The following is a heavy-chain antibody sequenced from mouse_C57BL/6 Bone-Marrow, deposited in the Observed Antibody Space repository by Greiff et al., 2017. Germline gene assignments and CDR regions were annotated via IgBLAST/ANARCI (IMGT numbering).Heavy chain of an antibody. CDR2: IWTGGGT. Sequence: VKLMESGPGLVAPSQSLSITCTVSGFSLTSYAISWVRQPPGQGLEWLGVIWTGGGTNYNSARISRLSSSKDNSKSQVFLKMNSLQTNDTDRYDGDRNIYYGSPYYFDYWGQGTSLTVSS. J-gene: IGHJ2*02. CDR1: GFSLTSYA. V-gene: IGHV2-9-1*01. D-gene: IGHD2-1*01. CDR3: DRNIYYGSPYYFDY.